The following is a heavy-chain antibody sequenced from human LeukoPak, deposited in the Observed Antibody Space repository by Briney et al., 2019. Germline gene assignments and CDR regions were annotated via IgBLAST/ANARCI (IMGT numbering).Heavy chain of an antibody. Sequence: GGSLRLSCAASGFTFSDYYMSWIRQAPGRGLEWVSYISSSSSYTNCADSVKGRFTISRDNAKNSLYLQMNSLRAEDTAVYYCARYCSSTTCYDYWGQGTLVTVSS. D-gene: IGHD2-2*01. CDR3: ARYCSSTTCYDY. CDR1: GFTFSDYY. V-gene: IGHV3-11*03. CDR2: ISSSSSYT. J-gene: IGHJ4*02.